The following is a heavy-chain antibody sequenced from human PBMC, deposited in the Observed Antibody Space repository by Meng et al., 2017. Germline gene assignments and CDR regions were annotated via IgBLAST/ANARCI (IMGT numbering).Heavy chain of an antibody. CDR2: INHSGST. Sequence: LQQWGAGMFKPSEPLSLTCAGYGGCFSGYYWSWIRQPPGKGLEWIGEINHSGSTNYNPSLKSRVTISVDTSKNQFSLKLSSVTAADTAVYYCARRGIAARPFYYWGQGTLVTVSS. D-gene: IGHD6-6*01. CDR3: ARRGIAARPFYY. J-gene: IGHJ4*02. CDR1: GGCFSGYY. V-gene: IGHV4-34*01.